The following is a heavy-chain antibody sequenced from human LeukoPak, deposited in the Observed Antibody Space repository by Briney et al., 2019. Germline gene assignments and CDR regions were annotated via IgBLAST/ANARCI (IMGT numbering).Heavy chain of an antibody. D-gene: IGHD6-19*01. CDR2: ISYDGSNK. Sequence: GGSLRLSCAASGFTFGSYAMHWVRQAPGKGLEWVAVISYDGSNKYYADSVKGRFTISRDNSKNTLYLQMNSLRAEDTAVYYCASSRIAVAGTDYWGQGTLVTVSS. J-gene: IGHJ4*02. CDR3: ASSRIAVAGTDY. V-gene: IGHV3-30-3*01. CDR1: GFTFGSYA.